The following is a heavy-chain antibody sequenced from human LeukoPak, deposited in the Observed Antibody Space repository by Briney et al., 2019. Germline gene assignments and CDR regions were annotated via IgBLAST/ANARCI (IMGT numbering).Heavy chain of an antibody. CDR1: GYTFTSYG. V-gene: IGHV1-18*01. J-gene: IGHJ4*02. CDR2: ISAYNGNT. CDR3: ARDRGDDYGDYGGLDY. Sequence: ASVKVSCKASGYTFTSYGISWVRQAPGQGLEWMGWISAYNGNTNYAQKLQGRVTMTTDTSTSTAYMELRSLRSDDTAVYYCARDRGDDYGDYGGLDYWGQGTLVTVSS. D-gene: IGHD4-17*01.